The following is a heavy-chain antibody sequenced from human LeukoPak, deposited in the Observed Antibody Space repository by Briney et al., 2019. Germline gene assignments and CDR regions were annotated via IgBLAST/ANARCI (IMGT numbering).Heavy chain of an antibody. D-gene: IGHD5-12*01. CDR1: GDSVSSNSAA. CDR2: TYYRSKWYN. J-gene: IGHJ4*02. CDR3: ARGGPNRGYDWDYFDY. Sequence: SQTLSLTFAISGDSVSSNSAAWNWIRQSPSRGLEWLGRTYYRSKWYNDYAVSVKSRITINPDTSKSQFSLQRNSVTPEDTAVYYCARGGPNRGYDWDYFDYWGQGTLVTVSS. V-gene: IGHV6-1*01.